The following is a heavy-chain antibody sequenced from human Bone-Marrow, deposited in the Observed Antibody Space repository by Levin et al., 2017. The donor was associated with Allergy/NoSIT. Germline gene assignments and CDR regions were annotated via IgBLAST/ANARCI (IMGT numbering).Heavy chain of an antibody. CDR2: IFYSGDT. Sequence: SETLSLTCTVSHGSISSGDYYWSWIRQPPGKGLEWIGYIFYSGDTNYNVSLKSRVSISLDTSKNQFSLRLTSLTAADTAVYDCARGRPTQHFDDWGQGTLVIVSS. D-gene: IGHD2-2*01. V-gene: IGHV4-30-4*01. CDR1: HGSISSGDYY. J-gene: IGHJ4*02. CDR3: ARGRPTQHFDD.